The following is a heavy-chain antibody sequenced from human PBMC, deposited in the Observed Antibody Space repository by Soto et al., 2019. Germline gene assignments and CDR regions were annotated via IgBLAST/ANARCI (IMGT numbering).Heavy chain of an antibody. CDR2: ISAYNGNT. CDR1: GYTFTSYG. J-gene: IGHJ4*02. D-gene: IGHD3-9*01. CDR3: AIEGWHFDSLSWADY. V-gene: IGHV1-18*01. Sequence: QVQLVQSRAEVKKPGASVKVSCKAAGYTFTSYGISWVRQAPGQGLEWMGWISAYNGNTNYAQKLQGRVTMTTYTSTRTAYVELRSIRSDVTGVYYCAIEGWHFDSLSWADYWGQGTLVTVSS.